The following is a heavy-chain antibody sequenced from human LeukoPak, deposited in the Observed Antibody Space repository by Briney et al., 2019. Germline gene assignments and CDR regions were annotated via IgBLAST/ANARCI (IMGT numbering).Heavy chain of an antibody. D-gene: IGHD1-26*01. Sequence: SETLSLTCTVSGGSISSYYWSWIRQPAGKGLEWIGRIYTSGSTNYNPSLKSRVTISVDTSKNQFSLKLSSVTAADTAVYYCARLHRGQWELLGGYFDYWGQGTLVTVSS. V-gene: IGHV4-4*07. CDR2: IYTSGST. J-gene: IGHJ4*02. CDR3: ARLHRGQWELLGGYFDY. CDR1: GGSISSYY.